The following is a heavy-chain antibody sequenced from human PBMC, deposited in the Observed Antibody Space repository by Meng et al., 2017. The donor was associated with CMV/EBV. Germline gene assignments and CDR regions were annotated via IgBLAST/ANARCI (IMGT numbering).Heavy chain of an antibody. CDR3: ARDAGTFLAYRGYFDY. J-gene: IGHJ4*02. CDR1: GGTFSSYA. V-gene: IGHV1-69*10. Sequence: SVKVSCKASGGTFSSYAISWVRQAPGQGLEWMGGIIPILGIANYAQKFQGRVTINADKSTSTAYMELSSLRSEDTAVYYCARDAGTFLAYRGYFDYWGQGTLVTVSS. CDR2: IIPILGIA. D-gene: IGHD3-3*02.